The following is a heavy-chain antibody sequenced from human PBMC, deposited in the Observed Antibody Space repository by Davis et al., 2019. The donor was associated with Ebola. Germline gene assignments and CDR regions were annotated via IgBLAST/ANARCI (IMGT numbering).Heavy chain of an antibody. CDR1: GFTFRDHA. CDR3: EEAFGY. Sequence: PGGSLRLSCAASGFTFRDHAMSWVRQAPGKGLEWVSAVGGSDGTTYYADSVKGRFTISRDNSKNTLYLQMNSLRAEDTAVYYCEEAFGYWGQGTLVTVSS. V-gene: IGHV3-23*01. CDR2: VGGSDGTT. J-gene: IGHJ4*02.